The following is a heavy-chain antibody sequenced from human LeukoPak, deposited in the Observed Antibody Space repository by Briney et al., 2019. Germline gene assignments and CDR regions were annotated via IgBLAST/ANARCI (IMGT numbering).Heavy chain of an antibody. CDR3: VRGPYGASISNWFDP. V-gene: IGHV4-39*07. CDR2: IYYSGDT. Sequence: SETLSLTCTVSGGSISSSSYYWGWIRQPPGKGLEWIGSIYYSGDTHYNPSLNSRLSISVDTPNNQFSLNLRSVTAADTAVYYCVRGPYGASISNWFDPWGQGLLVTVSS. CDR1: GGSISSSSYY. D-gene: IGHD4/OR15-4a*01. J-gene: IGHJ5*02.